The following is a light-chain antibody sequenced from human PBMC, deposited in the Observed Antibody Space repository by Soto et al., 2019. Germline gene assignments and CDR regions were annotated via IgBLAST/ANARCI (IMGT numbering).Light chain of an antibody. CDR1: QSLSRH. J-gene: IGKJ4*01. Sequence: EIVFTQSPATLSLTRGERATLSCRASQSLSRHLAWYQLKPGQALRFLFYDASNRFTGIPARFSRSGSVTDFTLTISTLEPEDFAVYYCQQRNNWPPVTFGGGTKVDI. CDR2: DAS. V-gene: IGKV3-11*01. CDR3: QQRNNWPPVT.